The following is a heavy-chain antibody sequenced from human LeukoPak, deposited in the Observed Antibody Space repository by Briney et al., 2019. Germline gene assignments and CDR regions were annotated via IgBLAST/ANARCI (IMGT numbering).Heavy chain of an antibody. Sequence: SETLSLTCTVSGGSISSYYWSWIRQPPGKGLEWIGYIYYSGSTNYNPSLKSRVTISVDTSKNQFSLKLSSVTAADTAVYYCGRGGYDSPDYWGQGTLVTVSP. CDR1: GGSISSYY. D-gene: IGHD2-15*01. CDR3: GRGGYDSPDY. J-gene: IGHJ4*02. V-gene: IGHV4-59*01. CDR2: IYYSGST.